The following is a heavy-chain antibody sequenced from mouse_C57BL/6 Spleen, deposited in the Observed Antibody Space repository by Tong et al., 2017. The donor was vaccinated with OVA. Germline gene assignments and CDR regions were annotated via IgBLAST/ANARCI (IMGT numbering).Heavy chain of an antibody. CDR1: GFTFSSYG. J-gene: IGHJ1*03. Sequence: EVQLQESGGGLVQPGGSLKLSCAASGFTFSSYGMSWVRQTPDKRLEWVATISSGGSYTYYPDNVKGRFTISRDNAKNTLYLQMSSLKSEDTAMYYCARNWDGYFDVWGTGTTVTVSS. V-gene: IGHV5-6*01. CDR3: ARNWDGYFDV. D-gene: IGHD4-1*01. CDR2: ISSGGSYT.